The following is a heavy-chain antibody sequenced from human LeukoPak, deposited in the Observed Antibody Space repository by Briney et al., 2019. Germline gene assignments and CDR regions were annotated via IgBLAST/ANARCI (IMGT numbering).Heavy chain of an antibody. D-gene: IGHD4-23*01. CDR2: ISYDGSNK. J-gene: IGHJ3*02. Sequence: GGSLRLSCAASGFTFSSYAMHWVRQAPGKGLEWVAVISYDGSNKYYADSVKGRFTISRDNSKNTLYLQMNSLRAEDTAVYYCARAETLVVTDAFDIWGQGTMVTVSS. CDR1: GFTFSSYA. V-gene: IGHV3-30*04. CDR3: ARAETLVVTDAFDI.